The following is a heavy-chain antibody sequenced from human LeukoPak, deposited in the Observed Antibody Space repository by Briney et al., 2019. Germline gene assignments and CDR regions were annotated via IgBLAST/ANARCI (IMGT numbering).Heavy chain of an antibody. CDR2: IYHSGST. J-gene: IGHJ4*02. V-gene: IGHV4-30-2*01. D-gene: IGHD2-2*01. CDR3: ARATDCSSTSCYFDYFDY. Sequence: SETLSLTCAVSGGSISSGGYSWSWIRQPPGKGLEWIVYIYHSGSTYYNPSLKSRVTISVDRSKNQFSLKLSSVTAADTAVYYCARATDCSSTSCYFDYFDYWGQGTLVTVSS. CDR1: GGSISSGGYS.